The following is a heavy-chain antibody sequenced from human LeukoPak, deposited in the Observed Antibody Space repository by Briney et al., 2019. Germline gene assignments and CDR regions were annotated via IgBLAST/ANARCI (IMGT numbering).Heavy chain of an antibody. Sequence: SVKVSCKASGGTFSSYAISWERQAPGQGLEWMGGIIPIFGTANYAQKFQGRVTITADESTSTAYMELSSLRSEDTAVYYCASHYGGNGGGFSLPFRYYFDYWGQGTLVTVSS. CDR2: IIPIFGTA. CDR3: ASHYGGNGGGFSLPFRYYFDY. V-gene: IGHV1-69*13. J-gene: IGHJ4*02. CDR1: GGTFSSYA. D-gene: IGHD4-23*01.